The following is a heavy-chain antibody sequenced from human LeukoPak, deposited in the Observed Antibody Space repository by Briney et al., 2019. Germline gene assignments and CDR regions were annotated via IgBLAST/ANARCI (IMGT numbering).Heavy chain of an antibody. J-gene: IGHJ3*02. V-gene: IGHV3-64*01. CDR3: ARGRSSMVRGVQGAFDI. CDR1: GFTFSNYA. Sequence: GGSLRLSCAASGFTFSNYAIHWVRQAPGKGLESVSVISSNGSNIYHANSVKGRFTISRDNSKNTVYLQMGSLRREDMAVYYCARGRSSMVRGVQGAFDIWGQGTMVTVSS. CDR2: ISSNGSNI. D-gene: IGHD3-10*01.